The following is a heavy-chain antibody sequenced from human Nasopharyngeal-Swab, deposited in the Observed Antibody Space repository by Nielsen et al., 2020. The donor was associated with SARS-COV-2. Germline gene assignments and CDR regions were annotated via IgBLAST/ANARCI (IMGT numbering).Heavy chain of an antibody. Sequence: SETLSLTCTVSGGSISSYYWSWIRQPPGKGLEWIGYIYYSGSTNYNPSLKSRVTISVDTSKNQFSPKLSSVTAADTAVYYCARGDYYYGMDVWGQGTTVTVSS. CDR3: ARGDYYYGMDV. J-gene: IGHJ6*02. CDR2: IYYSGST. CDR1: GGSISSYY. V-gene: IGHV4-59*01.